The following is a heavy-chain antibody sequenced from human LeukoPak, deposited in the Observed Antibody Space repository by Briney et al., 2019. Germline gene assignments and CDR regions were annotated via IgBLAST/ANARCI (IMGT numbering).Heavy chain of an antibody. CDR2: IYYSGST. Sequence: SETLSLTCAVSGGSISSGGYSWSWIRQPPGKGLEWIGYIYYSGSTYYNPSLKSRVTISVDTSKNQFSLKLSSVTAADTAVYYCASMVTNWFDPWGQGTLVTVSS. V-gene: IGHV4-30-2*05. D-gene: IGHD2-21*02. CDR1: GGSISSGGYS. J-gene: IGHJ5*02. CDR3: ASMVTNWFDP.